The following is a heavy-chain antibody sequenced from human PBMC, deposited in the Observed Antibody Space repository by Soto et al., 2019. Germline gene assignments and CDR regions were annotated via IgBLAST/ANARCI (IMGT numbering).Heavy chain of an antibody. CDR2: ISGSGGST. D-gene: IGHD3-10*01. CDR3: AKEKKTGPRVITMVRGAFMY. J-gene: IGHJ4*02. Sequence: GGSLRLSCAASGFTFSSYAMSWVRQAPGKGLEWVSAISGSGGSTYYADSVKGRFTISRDNSKNTLYLQMNSLRAEDTAVYYCAKEKKTGPRVITMVRGAFMYWGQGTLVTVSS. V-gene: IGHV3-23*01. CDR1: GFTFSSYA.